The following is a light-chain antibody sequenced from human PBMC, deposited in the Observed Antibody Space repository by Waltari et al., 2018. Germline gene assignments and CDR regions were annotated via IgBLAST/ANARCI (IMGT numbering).Light chain of an antibody. CDR2: AVS. CDR3: SSYAGSSKGV. V-gene: IGLV2-23*02. Sequence: QSALTQPASVSGSPGQSITISCTGTSSDVGNYKRVSWYQQHPGKAPKHMIYAVSKRPSGVADLFAGSKSGDMASLTISGLQPEEEAEYFCSSYAGSSKGVFGGGTKVTVL. CDR1: SSDVGNYKR. J-gene: IGLJ2*01.